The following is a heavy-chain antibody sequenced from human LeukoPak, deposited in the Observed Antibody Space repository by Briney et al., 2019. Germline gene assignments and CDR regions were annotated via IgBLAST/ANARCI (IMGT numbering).Heavy chain of an antibody. CDR2: IRYDGSNK. Sequence: GGSLRLSCAASGFTFSSYGMHWVRQAPGKGLEWVAFIRYDGSNKYYADSVKGRFTISRDNSKNTLYLQMNSLRTEDTAVYYCARSHRPIIAAAPFDYWGPGTLVTVSS. V-gene: IGHV3-30*02. J-gene: IGHJ4*02. CDR1: GFTFSSYG. CDR3: ARSHRPIIAAAPFDY. D-gene: IGHD6-13*01.